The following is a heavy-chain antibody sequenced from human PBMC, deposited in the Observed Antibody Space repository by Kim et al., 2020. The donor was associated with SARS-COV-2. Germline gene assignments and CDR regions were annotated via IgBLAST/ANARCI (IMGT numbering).Heavy chain of an antibody. CDR1: GFSLSTSGMC. CDR3: ARLRGTGTTRSQSYRYYMDV. D-gene: IGHD1-7*01. V-gene: IGHV2-70*11. Sequence: SGPTLVNPTQTLTLTCTFSGFSLSTSGMCVSWIRQSPGKALEWLARIDWDDDKYYNKSLKTRLTISKDTSKNQVVLIMTNMDPVDTATYYCARLRGTGTTRSQSYRYYMDVWGKGTMVTVPS. CDR2: IDWDDDK. J-gene: IGHJ6*03.